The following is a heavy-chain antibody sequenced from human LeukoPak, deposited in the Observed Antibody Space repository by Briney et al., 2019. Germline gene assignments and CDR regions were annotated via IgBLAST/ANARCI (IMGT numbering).Heavy chain of an antibody. D-gene: IGHD4/OR15-4a*01. Sequence: PSETLSLTCAVSGYSISSDYYWGWIRQPPGKGLEWIGSIYHSGSTYYNPSLKSRVTISVDTSKRQFSLKLSSVTAADTAVYYCARTMVPTRYFDYWGQGTLVTVSS. CDR3: ARTMVPTRYFDY. CDR1: GYSISSDYY. V-gene: IGHV4-38-2*01. CDR2: IYHSGST. J-gene: IGHJ4*02.